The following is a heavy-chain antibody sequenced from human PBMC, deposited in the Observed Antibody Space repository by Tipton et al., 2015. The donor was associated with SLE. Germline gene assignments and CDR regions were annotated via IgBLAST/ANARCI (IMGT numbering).Heavy chain of an antibody. Sequence: LRLSCTVSGGSISSGSYYWSWIRQPAGKGLEWIGRIYTSGSTNYNPSLKSRVTISVDTSKNQFSLKLSSVTAADTAVYYCARGTSDRYFYYLDVWGRGTTVTVSS. CDR1: GGSISSGSYY. CDR2: IYTSGST. J-gene: IGHJ6*03. CDR3: ARGTSDRYFYYLDV. V-gene: IGHV4-61*02.